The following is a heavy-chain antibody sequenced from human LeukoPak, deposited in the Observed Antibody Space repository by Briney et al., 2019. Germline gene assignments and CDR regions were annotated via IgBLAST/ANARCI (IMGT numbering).Heavy chain of an antibody. D-gene: IGHD3-10*01. CDR2: ISSSSSYI. J-gene: IGHJ4*02. V-gene: IGHV3-21*01. Sequence: GGSLRLSCAASGFTFSSYSMNWVRQAPGKGLEWVSSISSSSSYIYYADSVKGRFTISRDNAKNSLYLQMNSLRAEDTAVYYCASNFGSGSYYNNGYWGQGTLVTVSS. CDR1: GFTFSSYS. CDR3: ASNFGSGSYYNNGY.